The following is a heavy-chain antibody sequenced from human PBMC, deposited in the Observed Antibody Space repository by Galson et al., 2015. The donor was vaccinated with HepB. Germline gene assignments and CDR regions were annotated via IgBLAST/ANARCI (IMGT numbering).Heavy chain of an antibody. V-gene: IGHV3-23*01. D-gene: IGHD2-15*01. CDR2: ITGGGGST. CDR3: AKGGSGSFYSRPDY. Sequence: SLRLSCAASGFTFSNYAMTWVRQAPGKGLEWVSSITGGGGSTSYGDSVKGHFTISRDNSKNTLFLQMNSLRADDTAVYYCAKGGSGSFYSRPDYWGQGTLVTVSS. J-gene: IGHJ4*02. CDR1: GFTFSNYA.